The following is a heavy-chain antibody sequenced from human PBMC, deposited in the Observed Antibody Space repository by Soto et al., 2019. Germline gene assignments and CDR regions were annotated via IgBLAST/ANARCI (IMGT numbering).Heavy chain of an antibody. CDR2: INHSGST. CDR1: GGSFSGYY. Sequence: SETLSLTCAVYGGSFSGYYRSWIRQPPGKGLEWIGEINHSGSTNYNPSLKSRVTISVDTSKNQFSLKLSSVTAADTAVYYCARKDYSNYINWFDPWGQGTLVTVSS. D-gene: IGHD4-4*01. V-gene: IGHV4-34*01. CDR3: ARKDYSNYINWFDP. J-gene: IGHJ5*02.